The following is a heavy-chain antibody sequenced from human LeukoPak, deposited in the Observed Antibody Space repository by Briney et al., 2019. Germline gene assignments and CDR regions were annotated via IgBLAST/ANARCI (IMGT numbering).Heavy chain of an antibody. CDR2: IIPIFGTA. D-gene: IGHD3-22*01. J-gene: IGHJ4*02. CDR1: GGTLSSYA. Sequence: SVKVSCKASGGTLSSYAISWVRQAPGQGLEWMGGIIPIFGTANYAQKFQGRVTITTDESTSTAYMELSSLRSEDTAVYYCARSQFIDYYDSSGYYYWGQGTLVTVSS. CDR3: ARSQFIDYYDSSGYYY. V-gene: IGHV1-69*05.